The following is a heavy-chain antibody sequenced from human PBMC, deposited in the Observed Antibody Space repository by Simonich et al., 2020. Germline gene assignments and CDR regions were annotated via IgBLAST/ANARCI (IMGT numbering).Heavy chain of an antibody. CDR2: INPNRRGT. CDR3: ARVSGGTAMVTSTFDI. CDR1: GYTFTGYY. V-gene: IGHV1-2*02. Sequence: QVQLVQSGAAVKKPGASVKVSCKASGYTFTGYYLHWVRQAPGKGLGWMGWINPNRRGTNYAKKFKGRVTMTRDTSISTAYMELDRLRSDDTAVYYCARVSGGTAMVTSTFDIWGQGTMVTVSS. D-gene: IGHD5-18*01. J-gene: IGHJ3*02.